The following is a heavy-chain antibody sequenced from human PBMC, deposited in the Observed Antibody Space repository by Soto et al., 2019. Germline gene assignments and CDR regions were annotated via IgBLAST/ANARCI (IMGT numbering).Heavy chain of an antibody. J-gene: IGHJ5*02. V-gene: IGHV4-34*01. Sequence: PLETPSLPCGVSGGSFRGYFWSWVLHPPGKGLEWIGEINHSGSTNYNPSLKSRVTISVDTSKNQFSLKLSSVTAADTAVYYWARGNWNYLRWFDPWGQGTLVTVSS. CDR1: GGSFRGYF. CDR3: ARGNWNYLRWFDP. D-gene: IGHD1-7*01. CDR2: INHSGST.